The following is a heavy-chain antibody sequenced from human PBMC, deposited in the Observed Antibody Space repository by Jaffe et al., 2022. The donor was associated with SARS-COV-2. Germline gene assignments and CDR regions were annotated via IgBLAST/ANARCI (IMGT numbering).Heavy chain of an antibody. D-gene: IGHD1-1*01. Sequence: EVQLVESGGGLVQPGGSLRLSCAASGFTFSSYWMSWVRQAPGKGLEWVANIKQDGSEKYYVDSVKGRFTISRDNAKNSLYLQMNSLRAEDTAVYYCARANCNGDPCYYYGMDVWGQGTTVTVSS. J-gene: IGHJ6*02. CDR3: ARANCNGDPCYYYGMDV. CDR2: IKQDGSEK. V-gene: IGHV3-7*03. CDR1: GFTFSSYW.